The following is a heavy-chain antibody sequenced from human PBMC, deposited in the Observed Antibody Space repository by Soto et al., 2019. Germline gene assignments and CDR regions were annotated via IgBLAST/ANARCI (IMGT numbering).Heavy chain of an antibody. CDR3: TRDGPSIPKYCSGGSCYRGPYYYYYYMDV. CDR2: IRSKAYGGTT. Sequence: GGSLRLSCTASGFTFGDYAMSWFRQAPGKGLEWVGFIRSKAYGGTTEYAASVKGRFTISRDDSKSIAYLQMNSLKTEDTAVYYCTRDGPSIPKYCSGGSCYRGPYYYYYYMDVWGKGTTVTVSS. CDR1: GFTFGDYA. V-gene: IGHV3-49*03. D-gene: IGHD2-15*01. J-gene: IGHJ6*03.